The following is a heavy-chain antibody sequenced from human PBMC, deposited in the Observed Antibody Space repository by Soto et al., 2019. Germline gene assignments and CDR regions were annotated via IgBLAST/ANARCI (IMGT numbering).Heavy chain of an antibody. CDR2: INHSGRT. D-gene: IGHD2-2*01. CDR3: ARGPRCINTSCSNDFYHFGLDV. J-gene: IGHJ6*02. V-gene: IGHV4-34*01. Sequence: SESVSLACAVYGGSFSGYFWTWVRQAPGTCLSSIGEINHSGRTNTNPSLKSRISTSDDTSKNQFSLRLSSVTAADTAFYYCARGPRCINTSCSNDFYHFGLDVWGQGTSVTVSS. CDR1: GGSFSGYF.